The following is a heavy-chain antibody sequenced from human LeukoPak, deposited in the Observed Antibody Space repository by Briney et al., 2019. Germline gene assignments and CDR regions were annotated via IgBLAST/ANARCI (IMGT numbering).Heavy chain of an antibody. V-gene: IGHV1-18*01. D-gene: IGHD3-10*01. Sequence: AASVKVSCKASDYTFTKYGISWVRQAPGQGLEWMGLISEYNSNTNSAENLQGRVALTTDTSTRTTYMELRSLTSDDTAVYYCARDLYYYGSGSYYDVFDVWGQGTMVTVSS. CDR1: DYTFTKYG. CDR2: ISEYNSNT. J-gene: IGHJ3*01. CDR3: ARDLYYYGSGSYYDVFDV.